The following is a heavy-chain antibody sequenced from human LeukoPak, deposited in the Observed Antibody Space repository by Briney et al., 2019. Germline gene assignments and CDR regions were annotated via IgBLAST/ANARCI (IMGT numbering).Heavy chain of an antibody. CDR3: ARGDPTQKSSRIAVPFDY. D-gene: IGHD6-19*01. J-gene: IGHJ4*02. V-gene: IGHV1-46*01. CDR1: GYTFTSYY. CDR2: INPSGGST. Sequence: GASVKVSCKASGYTFTSYYMHWVRQAPGQGLEWMGIINPSGGSTSYAQKFQGRVTMTRDMSTSTVYMELSSLRSEDTAVYYCARGDPTQKSSRIAVPFDYWGQGTLVTVSS.